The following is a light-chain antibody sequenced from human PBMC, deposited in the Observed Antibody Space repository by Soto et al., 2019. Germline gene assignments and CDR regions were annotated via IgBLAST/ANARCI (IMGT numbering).Light chain of an antibody. CDR2: GAS. J-gene: IGKJ5*01. CDR3: QQNVSPPIT. Sequence: EIVLTQSPATLSLSPGERATLSCRASQSISRYLAWYQQKPGQAPRLLIYGASSRATGIPDRFSGSGSGTDFTLTISRLEAEDFAVYYCQQNVSPPITFGQGTRLE. V-gene: IGKV3-20*01. CDR1: QSISRY.